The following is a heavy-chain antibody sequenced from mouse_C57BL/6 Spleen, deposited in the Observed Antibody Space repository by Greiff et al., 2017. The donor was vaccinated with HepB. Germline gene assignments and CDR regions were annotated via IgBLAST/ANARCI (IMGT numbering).Heavy chain of an antibody. D-gene: IGHD2-4*01. CDR2: IDPSDSET. CDR3: ARSAGLRQGAWFAY. CDR1: GYTFTSYW. J-gene: IGHJ3*01. Sequence: QVQLQQPGAELVRPGSSVKLSCKASGYTFTSYWMHWVKQRPIQGLEWIGNIDPSDSETHYNQKFKDKATLTVDKSSSTAYMQLSSLTSEDSAVYYCARSAGLRQGAWFAYWGQGTLVTVSA. V-gene: IGHV1-52*01.